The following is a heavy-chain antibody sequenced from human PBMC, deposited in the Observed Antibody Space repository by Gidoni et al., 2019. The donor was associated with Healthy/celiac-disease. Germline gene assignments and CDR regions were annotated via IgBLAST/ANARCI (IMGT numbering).Heavy chain of an antibody. V-gene: IGHV1-18*04. CDR3: ARDRLAYCGGDCYCDY. D-gene: IGHD2-21*02. J-gene: IGHJ4*02. Sequence: QVQLVQSGAEVKKPGASVKVSCNASGYPFTSSGISWVRQAPGQGLEWMGWISAYNGNTNYAQKLQGRVTMTTDTSTSTADMELRSLRSDDTAVYYCARDRLAYCGGDCYCDYWCQGTLVTVSS. CDR2: ISAYNGNT. CDR1: GYPFTSSG.